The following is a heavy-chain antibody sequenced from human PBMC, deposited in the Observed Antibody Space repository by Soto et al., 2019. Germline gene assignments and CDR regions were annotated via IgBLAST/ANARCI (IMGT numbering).Heavy chain of an antibody. Sequence: ASVKVSCKTSGYPFPSFEVHWIRQAPGQRPEWMGGISNAGSGNTKYSQKFQDRLTITGDKRATTVYMALSSLTSEDTATYYCARESNHYQDCSQNWGPGTQVTVSS. CDR3: ARESNHYQDCSQN. CDR1: GYPFPSFE. V-gene: IGHV1-3*01. CDR2: ISNAGSGNT. J-gene: IGHJ4*02. D-gene: IGHD2-21*02.